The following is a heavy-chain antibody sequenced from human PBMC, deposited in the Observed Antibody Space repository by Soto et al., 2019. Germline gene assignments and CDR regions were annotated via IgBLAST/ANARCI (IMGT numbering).Heavy chain of an antibody. CDR2: ITHSGST. Sequence: QVQLQQWGAGLLKPSETLSLTCAVYGGSFSGYYWSWIRQPPGKGLEWIGEITHSGSTNYNPSLKSRVTISVDTAKNQFALKLSSVTAADTAVYYCARGGGRRSSSYGLNWFDPWGQGTLVTVSS. CDR1: GGSFSGYY. V-gene: IGHV4-34*01. J-gene: IGHJ5*02. CDR3: ARGGGRRSSSYGLNWFDP. D-gene: IGHD6-6*01.